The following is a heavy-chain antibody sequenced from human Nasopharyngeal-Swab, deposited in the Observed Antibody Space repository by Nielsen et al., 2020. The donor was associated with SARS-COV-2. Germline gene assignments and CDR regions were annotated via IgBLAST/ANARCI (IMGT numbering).Heavy chain of an antibody. CDR1: GGSFSGYY. V-gene: IGHV4-59*01. J-gene: IGHJ4*02. CDR2: IYYSGST. Sequence: SQTLSLTCAVYGGSFSGYYWSWIRQPPGKGLEWIGYIYYSGSTNYNPSLKSRVTISVDTSKNQFSLKLSSVTAADTAVYYCAGVGATRSLDYWGQGTLVTVSS. D-gene: IGHD1-26*01. CDR3: AGVGATRSLDY.